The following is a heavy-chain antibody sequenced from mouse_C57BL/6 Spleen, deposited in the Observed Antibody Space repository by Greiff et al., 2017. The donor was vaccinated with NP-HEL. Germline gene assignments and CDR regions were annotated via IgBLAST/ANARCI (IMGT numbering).Heavy chain of an antibody. J-gene: IGHJ2*01. V-gene: IGHV1-53*01. D-gene: IGHD2-3*01. Sequence: QVQLQQPGAELVKPGASVKLSCKASGYTFTSYWMHWVKQRPGQGLEWVGNINPSNGGTNYNEKFKSKATLTVDKSSSTAYMQLSSLTSEDSAVYYCARDGYYGGGFDYWGQGTTLTVSS. CDR3: ARDGYYGGGFDY. CDR2: INPSNGGT. CDR1: GYTFTSYW.